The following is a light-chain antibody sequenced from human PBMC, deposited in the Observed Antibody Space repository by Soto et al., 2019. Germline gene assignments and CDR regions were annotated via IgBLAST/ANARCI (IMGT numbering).Light chain of an antibody. CDR1: QSVDNW. V-gene: IGKV1-12*01. CDR2: STS. CDR3: QQANTFPFT. Sequence: DIQLTQSPSSVSASVGDSVTITCRASQSVDNWLAGYQQKPGKAPKLLIYSTSSLQSGVPSRFSGSGSGTDFTLTISGLQPEDFAIYYCQQANTFPFTFGQGTRLDIK. J-gene: IGKJ5*01.